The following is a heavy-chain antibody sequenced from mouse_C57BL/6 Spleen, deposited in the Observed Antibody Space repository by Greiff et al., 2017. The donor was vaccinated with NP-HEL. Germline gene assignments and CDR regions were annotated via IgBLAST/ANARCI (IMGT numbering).Heavy chain of an antibody. CDR3: ARDGGYPYFDY. Sequence: VQLQQPGAELVRPGSSVKLSCKASGYTFTSYWMDWVKQRPGQGLEWIGNIYPSDSETHYNQKFKDKATLTVDKSSSTASLHLSSLTSEDSAVYYCARDGGYPYFDYWGQGTTLTVSS. D-gene: IGHD2-2*01. V-gene: IGHV1-61*01. CDR1: GYTFTSYW. J-gene: IGHJ2*01. CDR2: IYPSDSET.